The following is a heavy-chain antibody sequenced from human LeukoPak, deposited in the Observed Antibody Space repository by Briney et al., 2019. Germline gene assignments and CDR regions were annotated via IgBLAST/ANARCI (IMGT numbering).Heavy chain of an antibody. CDR1: GFTFSSSW. V-gene: IGHV3-7*04. CDR2: IKHDGSAK. J-gene: IGHJ4*02. Sequence: GGSLRLSCAASGFTFSSSWMSWVRQAPGKGLEWVANIKHDGSAKYYVDSVKGRFTISRDSAKNSLYLQMNSLGAEDTAVYYCARTIREQWLTIDYWGQGTLVTFSS. D-gene: IGHD6-19*01. CDR3: ARTIREQWLTIDY.